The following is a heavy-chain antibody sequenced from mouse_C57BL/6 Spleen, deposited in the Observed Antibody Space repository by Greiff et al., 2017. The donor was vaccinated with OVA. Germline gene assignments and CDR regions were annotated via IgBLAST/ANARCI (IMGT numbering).Heavy chain of an antibody. CDR3: ARDGEPYYFDY. J-gene: IGHJ2*01. Sequence: EVQRVESGGGLVKPGGSLKLSCAASGFTFSSYAMSWVRQTPEKRLEWVATISDGGSYTYYPDNVKGRFTISRDNAKNNLYLQMSHLKSEDTAMYYCARDGEPYYFDYWGQGTTLTVSS. CDR1: GFTFSSYA. CDR2: ISDGGSYT. V-gene: IGHV5-4*01.